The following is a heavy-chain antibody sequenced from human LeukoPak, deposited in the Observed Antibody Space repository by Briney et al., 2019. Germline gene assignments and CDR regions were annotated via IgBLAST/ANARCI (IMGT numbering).Heavy chain of an antibody. CDR1: GFTFSSYA. CDR3: ARDSGSYPESYFDY. J-gene: IGHJ4*02. V-gene: IGHV3-30*01. CDR2: ISYDGSNK. Sequence: QPGGSLRLSCAASGFTFSSYAMHWVRQAPGKGLEWVAVISYDGSNKYYADSVEGRFTISRDNSKNTLYLQMNSLRAEDTAVYYCARDSGSYPESYFDYWGQGTLVTVSS. D-gene: IGHD1-26*01.